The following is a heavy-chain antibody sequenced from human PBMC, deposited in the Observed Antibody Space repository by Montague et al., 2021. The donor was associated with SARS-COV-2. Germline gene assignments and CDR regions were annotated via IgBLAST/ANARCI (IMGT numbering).Heavy chain of an antibody. D-gene: IGHD3-10*01. V-gene: IGHV4-34*01. CDR3: ARLRDGVVPSPILGVGPFYSYYYMDV. CDR1: GSSFSGDY. J-gene: IGHJ6*03. CDR2: INHGGST. Sequence: SETLSLTCAVHGSSFSGDYWNWIRQSPGKGLEWIGEINHGGSTKFSPSLKGRLTISTDTSKNQFSLKLTSVAAADTAVYYCARLRDGVVPSPILGVGPFYSYYYMDVWGRGTPVTVSS.